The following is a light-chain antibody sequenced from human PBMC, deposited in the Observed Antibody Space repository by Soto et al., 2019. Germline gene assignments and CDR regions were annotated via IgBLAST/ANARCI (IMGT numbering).Light chain of an antibody. V-gene: IGLV2-14*01. CDR2: DVS. CDR3: SSYTSSSTPRYV. CDR1: RSDVGGYNY. Sequence: QSALTQPASVSGSPGQSITISCTGTRSDVGGYNYVSWYQQHPGKAPKLMIYDVSNRPSGVSNRFSGSKSGNTASLTISGLQAEDEADYYCSSYTSSSTPRYVFGTGTKLTVL. J-gene: IGLJ1*01.